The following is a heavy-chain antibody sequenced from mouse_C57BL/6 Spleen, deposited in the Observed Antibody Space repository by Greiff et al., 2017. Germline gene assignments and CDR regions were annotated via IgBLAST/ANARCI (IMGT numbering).Heavy chain of an antibody. V-gene: IGHV6-6*01. J-gene: IGHJ3*01. CDR3: TSGSSWFAY. D-gene: IGHD1-1*01. CDR2: IRNKANNPAT. CDR1: GFTFSDAW. Sequence: EVKLEESGGGLVQPGGSMKLSCAASGFTFSDAWMDWVRQSPEKGLEWVAEIRNKANNPATYYAESVKGRFTISRDDSKSSVYLQMNSLRAEDTGIYYCTSGSSWFAYWGQGTLVTVSA.